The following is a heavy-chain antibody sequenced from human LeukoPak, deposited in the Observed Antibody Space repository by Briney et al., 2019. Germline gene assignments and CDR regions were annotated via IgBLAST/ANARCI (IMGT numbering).Heavy chain of an antibody. CDR2: TTAGGGRT. CDR3: ARDLDYDYDYVWGSYSFPEN. CDR1: GFTFSTYA. D-gene: IGHD3-16*02. J-gene: IGHJ4*02. Sequence: GGSLRLSCAASGFTFSTYAMTWVRQVPGKGLEWVSATTAGGGRTYYADSVKGRFTISRDNSKNTLYLQMNSLRAEDTAVCYCARDLDYDYDYVWGSYSFPENWGQGTLVTVSS. V-gene: IGHV3-23*01.